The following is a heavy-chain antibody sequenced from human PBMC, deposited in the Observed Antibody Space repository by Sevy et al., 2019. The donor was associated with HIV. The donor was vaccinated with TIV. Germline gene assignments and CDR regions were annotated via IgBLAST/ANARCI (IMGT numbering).Heavy chain of an antibody. CDR3: ARARRVTTVYYYYGMDV. CDR2: INPKNDVT. V-gene: IGHV1-2*02. D-gene: IGHD5-18*01. J-gene: IGHJ6*02. Sequence: ASVKVSCKASGYSFTDYYMHWVRQAPGQGLEWMAWINPKNDVTNYAQKFQGRVTMPRDTSTSTAYMELTRLRSDDTAVDYCARARRVTTVYYYYGMDVWGQGTTVTVSS. CDR1: GYSFTDYY.